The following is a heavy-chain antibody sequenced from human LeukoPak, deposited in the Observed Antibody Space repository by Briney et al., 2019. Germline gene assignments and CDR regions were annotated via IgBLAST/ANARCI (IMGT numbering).Heavy chain of an antibody. D-gene: IGHD3-22*01. CDR1: GGSISSYY. CDR2: IYYSGST. V-gene: IGHV4-59*01. J-gene: IGHJ4*02. Sequence: ASETLSLTCTVSGGSISSYYWSWIRQPPGKGLEWIGYIYYSGSTNYNPSLKSRVTISVDTSKNQFSLKLSSVTAADTAVYYCAREAGDHDSSGYYDYWGQGTLVTVSS. CDR3: AREAGDHDSSGYYDY.